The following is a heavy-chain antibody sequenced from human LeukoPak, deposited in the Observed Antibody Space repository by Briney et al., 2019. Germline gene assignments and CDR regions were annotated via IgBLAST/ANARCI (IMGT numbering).Heavy chain of an antibody. V-gene: IGHV1-2*02. CDR3: ARGTSADFWSGYPNWFDP. Sequence: GASVKVSCKASGYTFTGYYMHWVRQAPGQGLEWMGWINPNSGGTNYAQKFQGRVTTTRDTSISTAYMELSRLRSDDTAVYYCARGTSADFWSGYPNWFDPWGQGTLVTVSS. CDR1: GYTFTGYY. D-gene: IGHD3-3*01. J-gene: IGHJ5*02. CDR2: INPNSGGT.